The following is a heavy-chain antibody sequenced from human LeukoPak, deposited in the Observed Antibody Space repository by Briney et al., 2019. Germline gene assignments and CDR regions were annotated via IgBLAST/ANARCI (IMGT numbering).Heavy chain of an antibody. D-gene: IGHD6-13*01. V-gene: IGHV3-9*01. CDR3: AKLSAAGCFDY. CDR1: GFTFDDYA. CDR2: ISWNSGSI. J-gene: IGHJ4*02. Sequence: GGSLRLSCAASGFTFDDYAMHWVRQAPGKGLEWVSGISWNSGSIGYADSVKGRFTISRDNAKNSLYLQMNSLRAEDTALYYCAKLSAAGCFDYWGQGTLVTVSS.